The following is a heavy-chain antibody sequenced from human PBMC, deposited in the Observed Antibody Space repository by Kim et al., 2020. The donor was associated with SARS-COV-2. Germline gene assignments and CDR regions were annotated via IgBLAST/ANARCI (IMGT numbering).Heavy chain of an antibody. CDR2: ITKTGSNS. V-gene: IGHV3-23*01. D-gene: IGHD1-7*01. CDR1: GFTFSSYT. CDR3: XRRDDNMNFRY. J-gene: IGHJ4*02. Sequence: GGSLRLSCAASGFTFSSYTMAWVRQAPGKGPEWVSAITKTGSNSFYADSVKGXXTTSXNNSKXTVYLHMNSLRAEDSXXXYXXRRDDNMNFRYWGQGTLGTVSS.